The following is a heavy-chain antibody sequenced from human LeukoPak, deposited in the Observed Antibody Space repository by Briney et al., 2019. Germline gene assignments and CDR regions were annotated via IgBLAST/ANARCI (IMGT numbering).Heavy chain of an antibody. V-gene: IGHV4-39*01. Sequence: SETLSLTCTVSGGSITSSSYPWGWIRQPPGKGLEWIGSIYYDGRTYDNPSLRSRLSMSMDRSKKQFSLKLYSMTAADTAVYYCARHKGPGFGVFFDPWGPGKLVTVSS. D-gene: IGHD3-10*01. CDR3: ARHKGPGFGVFFDP. J-gene: IGHJ5*02. CDR2: IYYDGRT. CDR1: GGSITSSSYP.